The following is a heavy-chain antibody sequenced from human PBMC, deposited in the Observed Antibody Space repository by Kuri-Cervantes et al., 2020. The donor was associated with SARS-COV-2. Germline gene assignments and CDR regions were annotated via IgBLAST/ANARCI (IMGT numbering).Heavy chain of an antibody. CDR3: ARQLRLYSMDV. V-gene: IGHV4-38-2*01. J-gene: IGHJ6*03. CDR1: GYSISSGSY. CDR2: VYHSGST. Sequence: ESLKISCAVSGYSISSGSYWGWIRQPPGKGLEWIGSVYHSGSTYYNPSLKSRVTISVDTSKNQFSLKLSSVTAADTAVYYCARQLRLYSMDVWGKGTTVTVSS. D-gene: IGHD5-12*01.